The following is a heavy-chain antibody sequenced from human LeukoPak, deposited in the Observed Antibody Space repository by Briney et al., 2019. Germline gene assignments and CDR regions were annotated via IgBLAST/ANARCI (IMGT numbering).Heavy chain of an antibody. CDR1: GFTFSSYA. J-gene: IGHJ4*02. CDR2: IKQDGSEI. D-gene: IGHD3-10*01. V-gene: IGHV3-7*01. CDR3: ARGDLWFGPDY. Sequence: PGRSLRLSCAASGFTFSSYALHWVRQAPGKGLEWVANIKQDGSEIYYVDSMKGRFTISRDNAKNSLYLQMNSLRAEDTAVYYCARGDLWFGPDYWGQGTLVTVSS.